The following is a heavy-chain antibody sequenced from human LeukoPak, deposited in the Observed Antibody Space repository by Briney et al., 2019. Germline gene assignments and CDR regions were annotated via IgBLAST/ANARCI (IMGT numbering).Heavy chain of an antibody. CDR2: ISGSGGST. Sequence: PGGSLRLSCAASGFTFSSYAMSWVRQAPGKGLEWVSAISGSGGSTYYADSVKGGFTISRDNYKKTLYMQMKRLRDEDTAVYYCAKGDTQWLVRYFDLWGRGTLVTVSS. CDR1: GFTFSSYA. D-gene: IGHD6-19*01. V-gene: IGHV3-23*01. J-gene: IGHJ2*01. CDR3: AKGDTQWLVRYFDL.